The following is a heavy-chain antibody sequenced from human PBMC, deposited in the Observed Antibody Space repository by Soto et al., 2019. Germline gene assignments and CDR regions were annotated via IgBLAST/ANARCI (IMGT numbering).Heavy chain of an antibody. CDR1: GGSISSSSYY. CDR2: IYYSGST. D-gene: IGHD4-17*01. V-gene: IGHV4-39*01. Sequence: SETLSLTCTVSGGSISSSSYYWGWIRQPPGKGLEWIGSIYYSGSTYYNPSLKSRVTISVDTSKNQFSLKLSSVTAADTAVYYCARLGKEDYGDVWDYSYYYMDVWGKGTTVTVSS. J-gene: IGHJ6*03. CDR3: ARLGKEDYGDVWDYSYYYMDV.